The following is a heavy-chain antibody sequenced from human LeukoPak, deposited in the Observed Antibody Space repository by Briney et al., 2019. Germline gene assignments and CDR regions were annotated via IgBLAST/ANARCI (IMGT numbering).Heavy chain of an antibody. J-gene: IGHJ5*02. V-gene: IGHV3-66*01. CDR3: AKDKVRYYTSRWSGLVDT. Sequence: GGSLRLSCAASEFSVGSNYMTWVRQAPGKGLEWVSLIYSGGSTYYADSVKGRFTISRDNSKNTLYLHMNSLRVDDTSIYFCAKDKVRYYTSRWSGLVDTWGQGTLVTVSS. CDR2: IYSGGST. D-gene: IGHD6-13*01. CDR1: EFSVGSNY.